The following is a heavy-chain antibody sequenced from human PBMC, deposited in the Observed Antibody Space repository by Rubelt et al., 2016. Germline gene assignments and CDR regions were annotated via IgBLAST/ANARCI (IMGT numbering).Heavy chain of an antibody. D-gene: IGHD1-26*01. CDR2: INPSGGST. CDR3: ARGRWELLPFDY. J-gene: IGHJ4*02. V-gene: IGHV1-46*01. Sequence: KVSGYTLTELSMHWVRQAPGKGLEWMGIINPSGGSTSYAQKFQGRVTMTRDTSTSTVYMELSSLRSEDTAVYYCARGRWELLPFDYWGQGTLVTVSS. CDR1: GYTLTELS.